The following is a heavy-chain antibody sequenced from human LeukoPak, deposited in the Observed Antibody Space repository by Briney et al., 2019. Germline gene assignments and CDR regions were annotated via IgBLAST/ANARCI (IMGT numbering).Heavy chain of an antibody. D-gene: IGHD3-10*01. CDR1: GFTLSTYG. J-gene: IGHJ4*02. CDR2: IRYDGSIK. Sequence: GGSLRLSCKASGFTLSTYGMHWVRQAPGKGLEWVAFIRYDGSIKYYADSVKGRFTISRDNSKNTLYLQMNSLRAEDTAVYYCARSRWEITGSYGYYFDYWGQGTLVTVSS. V-gene: IGHV3-30*02. CDR3: ARSRWEITGSYGYYFDY.